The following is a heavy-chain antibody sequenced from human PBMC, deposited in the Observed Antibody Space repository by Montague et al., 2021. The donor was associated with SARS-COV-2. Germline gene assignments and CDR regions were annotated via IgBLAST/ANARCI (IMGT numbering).Heavy chain of an antibody. Sequence: SETLSLICTVSGGSISSSSYYWGWIRQPPGKGLEWIGNIYYSGNTYYKPSLKSRVTISVDTSKNQFSLKLSSVTAADTAVYYCARHPFRITIFGRADRYGLDVWGQGTTVTVSS. CDR2: IYYSGNT. CDR3: ARHPFRITIFGRADRYGLDV. D-gene: IGHD3-3*01. J-gene: IGHJ6*02. V-gene: IGHV4-39*01. CDR1: GGSISSSSYY.